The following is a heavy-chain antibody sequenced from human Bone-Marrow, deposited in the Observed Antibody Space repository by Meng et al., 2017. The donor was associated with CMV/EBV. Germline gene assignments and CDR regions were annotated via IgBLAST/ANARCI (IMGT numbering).Heavy chain of an antibody. D-gene: IGHD2-15*01. CDR2: ISSSGSTI. CDR3: ASLAAAAFYYYGMDV. Sequence: GGSLRLSCAASGFTFSDYYMSWIRQAPGKGLEWVSYISSSGSTIYYADSVKGRFTISRDNAKNSLYLQMNSLRAEDTAVYYCASLAAAAFYYYGMDVWGQGITVTVSS. CDR1: GFTFSDYY. J-gene: IGHJ6*02. V-gene: IGHV3-11*01.